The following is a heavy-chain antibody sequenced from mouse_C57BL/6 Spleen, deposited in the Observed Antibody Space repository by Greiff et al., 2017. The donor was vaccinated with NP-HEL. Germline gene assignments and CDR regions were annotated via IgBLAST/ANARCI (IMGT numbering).Heavy chain of an antibody. D-gene: IGHD1-1*01. CDR3: ARDYDSSYYFDY. V-gene: IGHV5-17*01. Sequence: EVKLVESGGGLVKPGGSLKLSCAASGFTFSDYGMHWVRQAPEKGLEWVAYISSGSSTIYYADTVKGRFTISRDNAKNTLFLQMTSLRSDDTAMYYCARDYDSSYYFDYWGQGTTLTVSS. CDR1: GFTFSDYG. J-gene: IGHJ2*01. CDR2: ISSGSSTI.